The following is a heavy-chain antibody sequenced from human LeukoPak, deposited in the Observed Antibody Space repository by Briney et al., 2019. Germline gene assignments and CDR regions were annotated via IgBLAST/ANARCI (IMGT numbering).Heavy chain of an antibody. CDR2: IYSSGSS. V-gene: IGHV4-61*09. CDR3: ARYEQSWYFDL. J-gene: IGHJ2*01. Sequence: SQTLSLTCTVSDGSVSNDYYYWSWIRQPAGKGLEWIGHIYSSGSSNYNPSLTSRVTISVDTSKNQFSLKLTSVTAADTAVYYCARYEQSWYFDLWGRGTLVTVSS. D-gene: IGHD6-19*01. CDR1: DGSVSNDYYY.